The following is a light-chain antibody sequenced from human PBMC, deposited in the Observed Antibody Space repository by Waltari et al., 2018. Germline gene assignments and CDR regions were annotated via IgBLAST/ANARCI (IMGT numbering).Light chain of an antibody. CDR2: DAS. CDR1: QTVSSD. CDR3: QQRSNWPPYT. Sequence: EIVLTHYPATLSLSPGVRATLSCRASQTVSSDLAWYQHKPGQAPRLLIYDASNRATGIPARFSGSGSGTDFTLTISSLEPEDFAVYYCQQRSNWPPYTFGQGTKLEIK. V-gene: IGKV3-11*01. J-gene: IGKJ2*01.